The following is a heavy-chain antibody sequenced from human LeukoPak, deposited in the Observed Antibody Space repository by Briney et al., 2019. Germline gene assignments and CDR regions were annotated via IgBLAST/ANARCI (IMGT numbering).Heavy chain of an antibody. CDR2: IKKDGSEK. D-gene: IGHD6-13*01. V-gene: IGHV3-7*01. CDR3: ARVGWEAAAGTARDYYYYYMDV. J-gene: IGHJ6*03. CDR1: GFTFSSYW. Sequence: GGSLRLSCAASGFTFSSYWMSWVRQAPGKGLEWVANIKKDGSEKYYVDSVKGRFTISRDNAKTSLYLQMNSLRAEDTAVYYCARVGWEAAAGTARDYYYYYMDVWGKGTTVTVSS.